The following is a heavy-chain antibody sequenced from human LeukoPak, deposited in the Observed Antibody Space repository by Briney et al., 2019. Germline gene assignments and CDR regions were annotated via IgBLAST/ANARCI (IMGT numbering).Heavy chain of an antibody. Sequence: SETLSLTCTVSGSSITSNGYYWGWIRQPPEKGLEWIGSISYSGSTYYNPSLQTRVTISVVTSKDQFSLKLTSVTAADTAVYFCARLQVVLPSPTPGLVVDSWGQGTLVIVSS. V-gene: IGHV4-39*01. J-gene: IGHJ4*02. CDR1: GSSITSNGYY. D-gene: IGHD3-16*01. CDR2: ISYSGST. CDR3: ARLQVVLPSPTPGLVVDS.